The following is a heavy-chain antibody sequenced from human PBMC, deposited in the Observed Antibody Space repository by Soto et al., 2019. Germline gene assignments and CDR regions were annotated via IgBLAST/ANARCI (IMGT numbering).Heavy chain of an antibody. CDR3: AKGDILTGSKEGWDY. CDR2: IDGSGAGA. CDR1: GFTFRSYA. V-gene: IGHV3-23*01. J-gene: IGHJ4*02. D-gene: IGHD3-9*01. Sequence: EVQLLESGGGLVQPGGSLRLSCAASGFTFRSYAMSWVRQAPGRGLECVSPIDGSGAGAYYADSVTGRFTLSTDNAKNTLSLQMNSLRAEDTAVYSWAKGDILTGSKEGWDYWCQGTLVTVSS.